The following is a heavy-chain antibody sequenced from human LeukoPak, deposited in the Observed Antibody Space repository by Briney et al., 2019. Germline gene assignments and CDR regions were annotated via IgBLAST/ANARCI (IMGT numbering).Heavy chain of an antibody. CDR1: GYTFTGYY. Sequence: HWASVNVSCKASGYTFTGYYMHWVRQAPGQGLEWMGWINPNSGGTNYAQKFQGRVTMTRDTSISTAYMELSRLRSDDTAVYYCATLGPFGEGEYYYYYYGMDVWGQGTTVTVSS. V-gene: IGHV1-2*02. CDR3: ATLGPFGEGEYYYYYYGMDV. D-gene: IGHD3-10*01. CDR2: INPNSGGT. J-gene: IGHJ6*02.